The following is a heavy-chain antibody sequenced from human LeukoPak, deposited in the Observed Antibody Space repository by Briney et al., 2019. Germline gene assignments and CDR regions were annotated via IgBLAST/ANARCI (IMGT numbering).Heavy chain of an antibody. CDR2: IWYDGSNK. CDR3: ARGHSGSYPSRAFDY. J-gene: IGHJ4*02. D-gene: IGHD1-26*01. V-gene: IGHV3-33*01. Sequence: GGSVRLSCAASGFTFSSYGMHWVRQAPGKGLEWVAVIWYDGSNKYYADSVKGRFTISRDNSKNTLYLQMNSLRAEDTAVYYCARGHSGSYPSRAFDYWGKGTMVTVSS. CDR1: GFTFSSYG.